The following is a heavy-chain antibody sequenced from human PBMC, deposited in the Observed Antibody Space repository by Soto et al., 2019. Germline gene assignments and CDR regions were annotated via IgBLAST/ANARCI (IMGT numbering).Heavy chain of an antibody. CDR1: GYTLTSYA. V-gene: IGHV1-3*01. CDR2: INAGNGNT. J-gene: IGHJ4*02. Sequence: QVQLVQSGAEVKKPGASVKVSCKASGYTLTSYAMHWVRQAPGQRLEWMGWINAGNGNTKYSQKFQGRVTITRDTSASTAYMELSSLRSEDTDVYYCAREVLWFGELLYAGDYWGQGTLVTVSS. D-gene: IGHD3-10*01. CDR3: AREVLWFGELLYAGDY.